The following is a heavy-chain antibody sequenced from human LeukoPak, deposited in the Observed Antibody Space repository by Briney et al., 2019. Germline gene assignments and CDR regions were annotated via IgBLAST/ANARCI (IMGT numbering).Heavy chain of an antibody. Sequence: SVKVSCKASGYTFTSYAMNWVRQAPGQGLEWMGRIIPILGIANYAQKFQGRVTITADKSTSTAYMELSSLRSEDTAVYYCAREPEEYCSGGSCYSGYYYYGMDVWGQGTTVTVSS. J-gene: IGHJ6*02. CDR1: GYTFTSYA. V-gene: IGHV1-69*04. CDR3: AREPEEYCSGGSCYSGYYYYGMDV. D-gene: IGHD2-15*01. CDR2: IIPILGIA.